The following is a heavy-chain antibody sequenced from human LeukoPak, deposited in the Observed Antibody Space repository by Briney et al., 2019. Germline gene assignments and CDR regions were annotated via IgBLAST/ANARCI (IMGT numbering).Heavy chain of an antibody. J-gene: IGHJ4*02. V-gene: IGHV4-30-4*01. CDR3: ARSTADTAMVPPNSFDS. D-gene: IGHD5-18*01. Sequence: SQTLSLTCTVSGGSISRGDYDWSWIRQPPGKGLEWVGYIYDSGSTYYNPSLTSRVPISVDTPKHQFSLKLSSVTAADTAVYYCARSTADTAMVPPNSFDSSGPGTLVTASS. CDR1: GGSISRGDYD. CDR2: IYDSGST.